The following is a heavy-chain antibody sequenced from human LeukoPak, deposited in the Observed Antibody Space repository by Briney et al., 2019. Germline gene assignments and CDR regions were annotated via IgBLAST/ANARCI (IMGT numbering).Heavy chain of an antibody. J-gene: IGHJ6*02. CDR2: IYYSGST. CDR1: GGSISSGDYY. D-gene: IGHD3-9*01. CDR3: ARDRGPLRYFDWSRRRGYYYGMDV. Sequence: PSETLSLTCTVSGGSISSGDYYWSWIRQPPGKGLEWIGYIYYSGSTYYNPSLKSRVTISVDTSKNQFSLKLSSVTAADTAVYYCARDRGPLRYFDWSRRRGYYYGMDVWGQGTTVTVSS. V-gene: IGHV4-30-4*01.